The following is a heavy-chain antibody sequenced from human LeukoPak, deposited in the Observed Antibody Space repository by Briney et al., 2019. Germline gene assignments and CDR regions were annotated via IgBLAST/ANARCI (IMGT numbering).Heavy chain of an antibody. V-gene: IGHV4-34*01. D-gene: IGHD3-22*01. CDR3: ARAAQLGVYYYDSSGYYYFFDY. J-gene: IGHJ4*02. Sequence: SETLSLTCAVYGGSFSGYCWSWIRQPPGKGLEWIGEINHSGSTNYNPSLKSRVTISVDTSKNQFSLKLSSVTAADTAVYYCARAAQLGVYYYDSSGYYYFFDYWGQGTLVTVSS. CDR2: INHSGST. CDR1: GGSFSGYC.